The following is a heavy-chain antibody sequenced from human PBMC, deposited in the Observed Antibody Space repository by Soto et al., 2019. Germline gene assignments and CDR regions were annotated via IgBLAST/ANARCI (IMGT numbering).Heavy chain of an antibody. D-gene: IGHD6-19*01. CDR2: IWYDGSNK. CDR1: GFTFSSYG. Sequence: QVQLVESGGGVVQPGRSLRLSCAASGFTFSSYGMHWVRQAPGKGLEWVAVIWYDGSNKYYADSVKGRFTISRDNSKNTLYLQMNSLRAEDTAVYCCAREDEQWLVADWGQGTLVTVSS. V-gene: IGHV3-33*01. CDR3: AREDEQWLVAD. J-gene: IGHJ4*02.